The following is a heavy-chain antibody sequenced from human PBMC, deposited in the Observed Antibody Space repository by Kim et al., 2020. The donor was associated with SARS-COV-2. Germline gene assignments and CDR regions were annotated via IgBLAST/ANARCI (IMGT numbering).Heavy chain of an antibody. J-gene: IGHJ4*02. V-gene: IGHV3-7*01. CDR1: GFTFSRYW. D-gene: IGHD3-22*01. CDR3: ARDGDYYDSSGYYYPPDY. Sequence: GGSLRLSCAASGFTFSRYWMSWVRQAPGKGLEWVANIKEDGSQKYYVDSVKGRFTISRDNAKNSIYLQMNSLRAEDTAVYYCARDGDYYDSSGYYYPPDYWGQGTLVTVSS. CDR2: IKEDGSQK.